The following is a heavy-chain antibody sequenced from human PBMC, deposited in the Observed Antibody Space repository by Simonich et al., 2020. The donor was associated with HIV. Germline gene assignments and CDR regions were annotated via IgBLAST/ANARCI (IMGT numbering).Heavy chain of an antibody. CDR1: GFTFDDYA. V-gene: IGHV3-9*01. Sequence: EVQLVESGGGLVQPGRSLRLSCAASGFTFDDYAMHWVRQAPGKCLKWVSGISWNSGSIGYADSLQGRFTISRDNAKNSLYLQMNSLRAEDTALYYCAKDKGAYYGSGSPVYWGQGTLVTVSS. CDR2: ISWNSGSI. J-gene: IGHJ4*02. CDR3: AKDKGAYYGSGSPVY. D-gene: IGHD3-10*01.